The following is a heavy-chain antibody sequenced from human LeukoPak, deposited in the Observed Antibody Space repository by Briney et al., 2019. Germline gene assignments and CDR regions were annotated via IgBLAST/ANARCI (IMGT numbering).Heavy chain of an antibody. CDR3: ARASGILILKYSGSYLNDY. J-gene: IGHJ4*02. CDR2: INTYNGNT. D-gene: IGHD1-26*01. Sequence: ASVKASCKASGYTFTSYGFSWGRQAPGQGLEWMGWINTYNGNTNYAQKLQGRVTMTTDTSTSTAYMELRRLRSDDTAVYYCARASGILILKYSGSYLNDYWGQGTLVTVSS. CDR1: GYTFTSYG. V-gene: IGHV1-18*01.